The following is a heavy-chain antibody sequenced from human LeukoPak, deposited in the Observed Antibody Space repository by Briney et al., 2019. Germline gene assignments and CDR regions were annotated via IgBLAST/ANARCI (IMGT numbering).Heavy chain of an antibody. Sequence: ASVKVSCTASGYTFTGYYMHWVRQAPGQGLEWMGWINPNSGGTNYAQKFQGRVTMTRDTSMSTAYMELSRLRSDDTAVYYCARTEYYYDSSGQANWFDPWGQGTLVTVSS. CDR2: INPNSGGT. D-gene: IGHD3-22*01. CDR3: ARTEYYYDSSGQANWFDP. J-gene: IGHJ5*02. V-gene: IGHV1-2*02. CDR1: GYTFTGYY.